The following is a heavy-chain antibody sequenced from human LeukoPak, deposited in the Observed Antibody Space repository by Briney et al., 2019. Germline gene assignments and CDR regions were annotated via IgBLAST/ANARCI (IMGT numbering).Heavy chain of an antibody. CDR3: ARAQKLWFGELFSWFDP. J-gene: IGHJ5*02. V-gene: IGHV7-4-1*02. Sequence: ASVKVSCKASGYTFTSYAMSWVRQAPGQGLEWMGWINTNTGNPTYAQGFTGRFVFSLDTSVSTAYLQISSLKAEDTAVYYCARAQKLWFGELFSWFDPWGQGTLVTVSS. CDR1: GYTFTSYA. D-gene: IGHD3-10*01. CDR2: INTNTGNP.